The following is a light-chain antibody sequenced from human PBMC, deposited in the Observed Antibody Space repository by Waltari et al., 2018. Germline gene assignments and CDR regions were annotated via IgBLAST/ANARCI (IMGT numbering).Light chain of an antibody. V-gene: IGKV1-39*01. J-gene: IGKJ1*01. CDR2: AAS. Sequence: DIQITQSPSSLSASVGDRVTITCRASQSVSNYFNWYQQKSGKAPKLLIYAASSLQSGVPARFSGSGSGTDFTLTISSLQPEDFATYYCQQSYTTPRTFGQGTKVEIK. CDR3: QQSYTTPRT. CDR1: QSVSNY.